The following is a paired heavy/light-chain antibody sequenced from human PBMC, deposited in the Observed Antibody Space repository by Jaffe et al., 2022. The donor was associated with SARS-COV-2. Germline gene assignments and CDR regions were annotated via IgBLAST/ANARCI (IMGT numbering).Heavy chain of an antibody. J-gene: IGHJ3*01. D-gene: IGHD6-25*01. CDR2: IYIDGSP. V-gene: IGHV3-53*01. CDR1: GFTVSTNY. Sequence: EVQLVESGGGLIQPGGSLRLSCAASGFTVSTNYMTWVRQAPGKGLEWVSVIYIDGSPYYADSVRGRFTVSRDISKNTLYLQTNSLRAEDTAVYYCATEIAATKGALDFWGQGTMVTVSS. CDR3: ATEIAATKGALDF.
Light chain of an antibody. V-gene: IGLV1-40*01. J-gene: IGLJ3*02. Sequence: QSVLTQPPSVSGAPGQRITISCTGSSSNIGADHDVHWYQQLPGTAPRLLIYGNNNRPSGVPDRFSGSKSATSASLAITGLQAEDEAEYHCQSYDNNLGDSRVFGGGTKLTVL. CDR1: SSNIGADHD. CDR3: QSYDNNLGDSRV. CDR2: GNN.